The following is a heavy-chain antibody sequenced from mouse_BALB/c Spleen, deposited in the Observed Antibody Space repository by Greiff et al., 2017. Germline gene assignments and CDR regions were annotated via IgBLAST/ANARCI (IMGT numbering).Heavy chain of an antibody. V-gene: IGHV1-15*01. J-gene: IGHJ4*01. CDR3: TRREYGNYVGYAMDY. Sequence: VQLQQSGAELVRPGASVTLSCKASGYTFTDYEMHWVKQTPVHGLEWIGAIDPETGGTAYNQKFKGKATLTADKSSSTAYMELRSLTSEDSAVYYCTRREYGNYVGYAMDYWGQGTSVTVSS. CDR1: GYTFTDYE. D-gene: IGHD2-10*02. CDR2: IDPETGGT.